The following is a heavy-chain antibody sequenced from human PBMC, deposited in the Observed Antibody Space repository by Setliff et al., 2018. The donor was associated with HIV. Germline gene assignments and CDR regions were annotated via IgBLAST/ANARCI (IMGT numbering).Heavy chain of an antibody. J-gene: IGHJ3*02. CDR2: ISASNGYT. CDR1: GYTFSSYG. CDR3: ARGYYNFWSGYYDSRFPNPIDAFDI. V-gene: IGHV1-18*01. D-gene: IGHD3-3*01. Sequence: ASVKVSCKASGYTFSSYGISWVRQAPGQGLEWMGWISASNGYTDYAQKFRDRVTLTTDTSTSTAYMELRSLTSDDTAVYYCARGYYNFWSGYYDSRFPNPIDAFDIWGQGTMVT.